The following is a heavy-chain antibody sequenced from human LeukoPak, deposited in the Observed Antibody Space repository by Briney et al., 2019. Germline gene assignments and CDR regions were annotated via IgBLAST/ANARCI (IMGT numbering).Heavy chain of an antibody. D-gene: IGHD3-3*01. J-gene: IGHJ5*02. V-gene: IGHV4-4*07. Sequence: SETLSLTCTVSGGSISSYYWSWIRQPAGKGLEWIGRIYTSGSTNYNPSLKSRVTMSVDTSKNQFSLKLSSVTAADTAVYYCARDGSKYYDFWSGYYHWFDPLGPGNPGHRLL. CDR3: ARDGSKYYDFWSGYYHWFDP. CDR2: IYTSGST. CDR1: GGSISSYY.